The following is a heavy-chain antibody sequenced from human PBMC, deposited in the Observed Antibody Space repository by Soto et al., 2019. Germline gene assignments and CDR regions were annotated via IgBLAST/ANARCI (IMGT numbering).Heavy chain of an antibody. Sequence: QITLKESGPTLVKPTQTLTLTCTFSGFSLSTSGVAVGWIRQPPGKALEWLALIYWNDDKRYSPSLKSRLTXTXDXXKNQVVLPMTNMDPVDTATYYCAHSHYPDGELFDYWGQGPLVTVSS. V-gene: IGHV2-5*01. D-gene: IGHD4-17*01. CDR3: AHSHYPDGELFDY. CDR1: GFSLSTSGVA. J-gene: IGHJ4*02. CDR2: IYWNDDK.